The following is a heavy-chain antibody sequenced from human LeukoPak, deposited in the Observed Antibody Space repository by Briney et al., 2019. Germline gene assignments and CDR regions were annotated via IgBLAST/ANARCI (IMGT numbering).Heavy chain of an antibody. V-gene: IGHV4-59*08. J-gene: IGHJ3*02. D-gene: IGHD5-12*01. Sequence: PSETLSLTCTVPGGSISSYYWSWIRQPPGKGLEWIGYIYYSGSTNYNPSLKSRITISVDTSKNQFSLKLSSVTAADTAVYYCACSSASSGYAQFDIWGQGTMVTVSS. CDR1: GGSISSYY. CDR2: IYYSGST. CDR3: ACSSASSGYAQFDI.